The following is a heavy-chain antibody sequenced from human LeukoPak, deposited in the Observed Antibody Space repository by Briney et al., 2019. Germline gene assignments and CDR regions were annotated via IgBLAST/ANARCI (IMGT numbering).Heavy chain of an antibody. CDR2: IYTSGST. D-gene: IGHD6-13*01. Sequence: PSETLSLTCTVSGGSISSYYWSWIRQPAGKGLEWIGRIYTSGSTNYNPSLKSRVTMSVDTSKNQFSLKLSPVAAADTAVYDCARGRGRAAAGRYFDYWGQGTLVTVSS. CDR3: ARGRGRAAAGRYFDY. V-gene: IGHV4-4*07. J-gene: IGHJ4*01. CDR1: GGSISSYY.